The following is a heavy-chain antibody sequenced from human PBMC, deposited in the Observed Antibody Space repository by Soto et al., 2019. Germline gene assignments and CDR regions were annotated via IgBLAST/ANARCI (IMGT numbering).Heavy chain of an antibody. CDR1: GFSFSDAW. CDR3: TRRPNAGDSGVDSLWY. CDR2: IKSRANCGTT. D-gene: IGHD3-16*01. J-gene: IGHJ4*02. Sequence: HLVASGGGLVQPEGSLRLSCEASGFSFSDAWMNWVRQTPGKGLVWVGRIKSRANCGTTEYAAPVKDRFTISRDESEDTVYLEMKSLKTEETAIYCFTRRPNAGDSGVDSLWYWGQGTLLTVS. V-gene: IGHV3-15*07.